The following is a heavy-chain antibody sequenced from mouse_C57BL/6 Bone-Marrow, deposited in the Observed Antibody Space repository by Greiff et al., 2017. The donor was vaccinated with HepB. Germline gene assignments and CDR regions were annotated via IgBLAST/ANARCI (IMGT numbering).Heavy chain of an antibody. Sequence: VQLQQSGAELVRPVTSVKVSCKASGYAFTNYLIEWVKQRPGQGLEWIGVINPGSGGTNYNEKFKGKATLTADKSSSTAYMQLSSLTSEDSAVYFCARGYYGSSYDAMDYWGQGTSVTVSS. J-gene: IGHJ4*01. V-gene: IGHV1-54*01. CDR3: ARGYYGSSYDAMDY. CDR1: GYAFTNYL. D-gene: IGHD1-1*01. CDR2: INPGSGGT.